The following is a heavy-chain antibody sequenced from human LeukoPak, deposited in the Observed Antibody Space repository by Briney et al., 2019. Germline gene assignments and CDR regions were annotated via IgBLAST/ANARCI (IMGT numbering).Heavy chain of an antibody. CDR3: ARDFWSGYSLTNWFGP. Sequence: ASVKVSCKASGGTFSSYAISWVRQAPGQGLEWMGGIIPIFGTANYAQKFQGRVTITTDESTSTAYMELSSLRSEDTAVYYCARDFWSGYSLTNWFGPWGQGTLVTVSS. V-gene: IGHV1-69*05. CDR2: IIPIFGTA. D-gene: IGHD3-3*01. CDR1: GGTFSSYA. J-gene: IGHJ5*02.